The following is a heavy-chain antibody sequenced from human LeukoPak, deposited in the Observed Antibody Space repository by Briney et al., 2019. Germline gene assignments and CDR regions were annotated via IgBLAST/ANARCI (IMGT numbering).Heavy chain of an antibody. V-gene: IGHV3-23*01. CDR1: GFNFNIYA. CDR3: AKGAHTMILVVVES. CDR2: IVGSGGGT. D-gene: IGHD3-22*01. Sequence: PGGSLRLSCAASGFNFNIYAMNWVRQAPGKGLEWVSGIVGSGGGTYYADSVKGRFTISRDNSKNTLYLQMNSLGAEDTAVYYCAKGAHTMILVVVESWGQGTLVTVSS. J-gene: IGHJ4*02.